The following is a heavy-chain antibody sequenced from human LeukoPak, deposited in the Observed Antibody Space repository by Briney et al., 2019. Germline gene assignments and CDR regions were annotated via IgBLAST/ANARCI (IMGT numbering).Heavy chain of an antibody. Sequence: SETLSLTCTVSGGSISSYYWSWIRLPPGKGLEWIGYIYYTGSTNYNSSLESQVTISVDTSKNQFSLKLSSVTAADTAVYYCARHSDPYYFDYWGQGTLVTVSS. CDR2: IYYTGST. D-gene: IGHD1-26*01. J-gene: IGHJ4*02. V-gene: IGHV4-59*08. CDR1: GGSISSYY. CDR3: ARHSDPYYFDY.